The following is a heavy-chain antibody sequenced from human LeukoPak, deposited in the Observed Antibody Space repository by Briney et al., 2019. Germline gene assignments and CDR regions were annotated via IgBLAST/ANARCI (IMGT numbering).Heavy chain of an antibody. J-gene: IGHJ4*02. D-gene: IGHD2-2*01. Sequence: SVKGRFTVSRDNSKNTLYLQMNSPRVEHTAVYYCAREGGYCSSTTCYFDSWGQGTLVTVSS. CDR3: AREGGYCSSTTCYFDS. V-gene: IGHV3-30*01.